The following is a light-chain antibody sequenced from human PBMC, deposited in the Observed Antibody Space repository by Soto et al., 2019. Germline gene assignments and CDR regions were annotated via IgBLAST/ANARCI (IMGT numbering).Light chain of an antibody. J-gene: IGKJ3*01. CDR2: GAS. CDR1: QSVSNNY. Sequence: DIVLTQSPGNMSLSPGERATLSCRASQSVSNNYLAWYQQKPGQAPRLLIYGASSRATGIPDRFSGSGSGTDFTLTISSLQPEDFATYYCQQSYSTPITFGPGTKVDIK. CDR3: QQSYSTPIT. V-gene: IGKV3-20*01.